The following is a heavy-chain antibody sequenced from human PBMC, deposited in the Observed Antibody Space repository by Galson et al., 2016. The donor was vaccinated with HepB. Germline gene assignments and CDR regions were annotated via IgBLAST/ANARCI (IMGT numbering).Heavy chain of an antibody. J-gene: IGHJ4*02. Sequence: SLRLSCAVSGFTFSGSAMHWVRQASGKGLEWVGRIRSKANSYATAYVASVKGRFTISRDDSKNTAYLQMNSLKTEDTDVYYCIRGDLNLDYWGQGTLVTVSS. CDR1: GFTFSGSA. CDR2: IRSKANSYAT. CDR3: IRGDLNLDY. V-gene: IGHV3-73*01. D-gene: IGHD3-10*01.